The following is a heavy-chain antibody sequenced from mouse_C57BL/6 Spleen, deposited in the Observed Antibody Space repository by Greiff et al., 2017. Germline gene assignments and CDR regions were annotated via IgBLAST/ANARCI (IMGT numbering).Heavy chain of an antibody. V-gene: IGHV1-55*01. D-gene: IGHD2-2*01. J-gene: IGHJ3*01. Sequence: QVQLQQPGAELVKPGASVKMSCKASGYTFTSYWITWVKQRPGQGLEWIGDIYPGSGSTNYNEKLTSKATLTVDTSSSTAYMQLSSLTSEYSAVYYCASQGGYYGSAWFAYWGQGTLVTVSA. CDR1: GYTFTSYW. CDR3: ASQGGYYGSAWFAY. CDR2: IYPGSGST.